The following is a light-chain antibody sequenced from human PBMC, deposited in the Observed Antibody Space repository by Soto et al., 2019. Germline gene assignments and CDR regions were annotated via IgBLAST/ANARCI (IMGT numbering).Light chain of an antibody. J-gene: IGLJ3*02. V-gene: IGLV1-47*02. CDR1: SSNIGSNY. CDR3: AAWDDSLSGV. Sequence: QSVLTQPPSASGTPGQRVTIYCSGSSSNIGSNYVYWYQQLQGTAPKLLIYNDNQRPSGVPDRFSGSKSGTSASLAISGLRSEDEADYYCAAWDDSLSGVFGGGTKVTVL. CDR2: NDN.